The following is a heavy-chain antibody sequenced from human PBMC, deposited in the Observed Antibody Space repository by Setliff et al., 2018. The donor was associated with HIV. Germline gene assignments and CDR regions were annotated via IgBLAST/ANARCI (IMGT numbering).Heavy chain of an antibody. CDR2: ISYDGSNK. CDR1: GFTFSSYA. V-gene: IGHV3-30-3*01. D-gene: IGHD2-15*01. Sequence: PGGSLRLSCAASGFTFSSYAMHWVRQAPGKGLEWVAVISYDGSNKYYADSVKGRFTISRDNSKNTLYLQMNSLRAEDTAVYYCARDPTRDCSGGSCYFDYWGQGTLVTVSS. CDR3: ARDPTRDCSGGSCYFDY. J-gene: IGHJ4*02.